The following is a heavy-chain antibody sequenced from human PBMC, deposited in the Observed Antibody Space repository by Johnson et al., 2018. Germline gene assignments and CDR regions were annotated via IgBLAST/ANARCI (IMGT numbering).Heavy chain of an antibody. J-gene: IGHJ4*02. CDR3: AGGLGSDY. CDR2: INSDGSST. D-gene: IGHD3-16*01. Sequence: VQLVESGGGLVQPGGSLRLSCAVSGFTFSTYLMHWVRQAPGKGLVWVSRINSDGSSTDYADSVRGRFTISRDNAKNSLYLQMNSLRAEDTALYYCAGGLGSDYWGQGTLVTVSS. CDR1: GFTFSTYL. V-gene: IGHV3-74*02.